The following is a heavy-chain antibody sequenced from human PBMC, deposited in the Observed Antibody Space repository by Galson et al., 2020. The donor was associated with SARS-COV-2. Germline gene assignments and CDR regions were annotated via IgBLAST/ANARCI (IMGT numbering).Heavy chain of an antibody. J-gene: IGHJ6*02. D-gene: IGHD6-13*01. CDR3: ARGPGIAAAGTYYYYGMDV. CDR2: ISSSSSYT. CDR1: GFTFSDYY. Sequence: GESLKISCAASGFTFSDYYMSWIRQAPGKGLEWVSYISSSSSYTNYADSVKGRFTISRDNAKNSLYLQMNSLRAEDTAVYYCARGPGIAAAGTYYYYGMDVWGQGTTVTVSS. V-gene: IGHV3-11*06.